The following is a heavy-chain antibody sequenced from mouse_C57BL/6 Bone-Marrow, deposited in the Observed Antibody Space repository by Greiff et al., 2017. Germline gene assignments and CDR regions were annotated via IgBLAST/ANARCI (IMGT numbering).Heavy chain of an antibody. CDR1: GFNIKDDY. Sequence: DVKLQESGAELVRPGASVKLSCTASGFNIKDDYMHWVKQRPEQGLEWIGWIDPENGDTEYASKFQGKATITADTSSTTAYLQLSSLTSEDTSVYYCTNDGYPLAMDYWGQGTSVTVSS. V-gene: IGHV14-4*01. D-gene: IGHD2-3*01. J-gene: IGHJ4*01. CDR3: TNDGYPLAMDY. CDR2: IDPENGDT.